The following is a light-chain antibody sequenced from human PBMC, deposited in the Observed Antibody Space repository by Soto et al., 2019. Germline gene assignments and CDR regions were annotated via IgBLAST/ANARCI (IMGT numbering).Light chain of an antibody. CDR1: QSISSSY. CDR3: QQRSNWPPIT. CDR2: DAS. V-gene: IGKV3-11*01. Sequence: EIVLTQSPGTLSLSPGERATLSCRASQSISSSYFAWYQQKPGQAPRLLVYDASNRATGIPARFSGSGSGTEFTLTISSLEPEDFAVYYCQQRSNWPPITFGQGTRLEIK. J-gene: IGKJ5*01.